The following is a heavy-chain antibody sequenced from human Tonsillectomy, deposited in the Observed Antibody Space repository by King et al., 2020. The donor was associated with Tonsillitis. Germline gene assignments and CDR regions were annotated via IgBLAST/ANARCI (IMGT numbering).Heavy chain of an antibody. CDR1: GFTFGSYW. D-gene: IGHD6-19*01. CDR3: AREPYSSGWYRGYWYFDL. J-gene: IGHJ2*01. CDR2: IKQDGSEK. V-gene: IGHV3-7*03. Sequence: VQLVESGGGLVQPGGSLRLSCAASGFTFGSYWMSWVRQAPGRGLEWVANIKQDGSEKYYVDSVKGRFTIPRDNAKNSLYLQMNSLRAEDTAVYYCAREPYSSGWYRGYWYFDLWGRGTLVTVSS.